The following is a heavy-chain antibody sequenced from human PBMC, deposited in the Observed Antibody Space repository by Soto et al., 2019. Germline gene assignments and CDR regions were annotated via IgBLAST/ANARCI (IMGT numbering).Heavy chain of an antibody. V-gene: IGHV4-38-2*01. J-gene: IGHJ2*01. Sequence: TSETLSLTCAVSGYSISSNHYWDWIRQPPGKGLEWIGSVFHSGSTYYNPSLKSRVTMSVDTSKNQLSLTLTSVTAADTAVYYCAREARTLDWYLDLWGRGTLVTVSS. CDR2: VFHSGST. D-gene: IGHD6-6*01. CDR3: AREARTLDWYLDL. CDR1: GYSISSNHY.